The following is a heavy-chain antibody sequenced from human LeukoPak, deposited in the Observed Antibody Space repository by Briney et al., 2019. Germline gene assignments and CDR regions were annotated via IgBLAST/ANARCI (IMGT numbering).Heavy chain of an antibody. Sequence: GGSLRLSCAASGFTFSSYGMHWVRQAPGKGLEWVAVIWYGGSNKYYADSVKGRFTISRDNSKNTLYLQMNSLRAEDTAVYYCARDHYDILTGYYENHYYYGMDVWGQGTTVTVSS. CDR3: ARDHYDILTGYYENHYYYGMDV. CDR1: GFTFSSYG. J-gene: IGHJ6*02. V-gene: IGHV3-33*01. D-gene: IGHD3-9*01. CDR2: IWYGGSNK.